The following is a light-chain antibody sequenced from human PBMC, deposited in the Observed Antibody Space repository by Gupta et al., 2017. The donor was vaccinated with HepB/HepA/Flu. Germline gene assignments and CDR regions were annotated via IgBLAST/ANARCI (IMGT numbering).Light chain of an antibody. J-gene: IGLJ2*01. CDR3: SSYTSSSSVV. V-gene: IGLV2-14*01. Sequence: QSALTQPPSVSGSLGQSTTIPCTGTSSDVGGYNYVSWYQQHPGKAPKLMIYDVSNRPSGVSNRFSGSKSGNTASLTISGLQAEDEADYYCSSYTSSSSVVFGGGTKLTVL. CDR2: DVS. CDR1: SSDVGGYNY.